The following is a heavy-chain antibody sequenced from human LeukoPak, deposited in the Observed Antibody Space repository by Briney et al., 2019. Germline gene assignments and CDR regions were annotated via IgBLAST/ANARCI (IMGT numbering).Heavy chain of an antibody. CDR2: IIPIFGTA. J-gene: IGHJ5*02. D-gene: IGHD2-2*01. Sequence: GASVKVSCKASGGTFSSYAISWVRQAPGQGLEWMGGIIPIFGTANYAQKFQGRVTITADEPTSTAYMELSSLRSEDTAVYYCARGGGPAADNWFDPWGQGTLVTVSS. CDR1: GGTFSSYA. CDR3: ARGGGPAADNWFDP. V-gene: IGHV1-69*13.